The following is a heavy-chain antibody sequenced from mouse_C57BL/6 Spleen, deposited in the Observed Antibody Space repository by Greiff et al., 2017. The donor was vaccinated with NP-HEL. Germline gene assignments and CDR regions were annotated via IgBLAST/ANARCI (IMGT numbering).Heavy chain of an antibody. Sequence: VQLKQSGAELVKPGASVKLSCTASGFNIKDYYMHWVKQRTEQGLEWIGRIDPEDGETKYAPKFQGKATITADTSSNTAYLQLSSLTYEDTAVYYCASSYGPHYYAMDYWGQGTSGTVSS. D-gene: IGHD2-10*02. CDR3: ASSYGPHYYAMDY. CDR1: GFNIKDYY. CDR2: IDPEDGET. J-gene: IGHJ4*01. V-gene: IGHV14-2*01.